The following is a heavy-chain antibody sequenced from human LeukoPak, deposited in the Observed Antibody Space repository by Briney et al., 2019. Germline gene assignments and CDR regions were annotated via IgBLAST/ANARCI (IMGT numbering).Heavy chain of an antibody. CDR3: ARADPDDWYYYYYMDV. D-gene: IGHD3-3*01. CDR2: IYYSGST. CDR1: GGSISSYY. Sequence: PSETLSLTCTVSGGSISSYYWSWIRQPPGKGLEWIGYIYYSGSTNYNPSLKSRVTISVDTSKNQFSLKLSSVTAADTAVYYCARADPDDWYYYYYMDVWGKGTTVTVSS. J-gene: IGHJ6*03. V-gene: IGHV4-59*01.